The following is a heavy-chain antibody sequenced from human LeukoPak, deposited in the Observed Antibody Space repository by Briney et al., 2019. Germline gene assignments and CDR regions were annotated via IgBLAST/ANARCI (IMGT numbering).Heavy chain of an antibody. V-gene: IGHV4-39*07. CDR2: IYYSGNT. J-gene: IGHJ4*02. CDR3: ARGPVTGGIAVAPSFDY. D-gene: IGHD6-19*01. Sequence: SETLSLTCTVSGGSISSSSYYWGWIRQPPGKGLEWIGSIYYSGNTYYNPSLKSPVTISIDTSKNQFSLRLISVTAADTAVYYCARGPVTGGIAVAPSFDYWGQGTLVTVSS. CDR1: GGSISSSSYY.